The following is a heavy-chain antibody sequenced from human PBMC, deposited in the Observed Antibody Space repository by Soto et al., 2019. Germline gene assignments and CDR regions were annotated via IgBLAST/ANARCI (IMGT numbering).Heavy chain of an antibody. CDR1: GYSISSGYY. Sequence: PSETLSLTCAVSGYSISSGYYWGWIRQPPGKGLEWTGTIYHSGSTYYNPSLKSRVTISIDTSKNQFSLKLTSVTAADTAMYYCARGPYSNPYDNWGQGTLVTVSS. CDR3: ARGPYSNPYDN. J-gene: IGHJ4*02. CDR2: IYHSGST. D-gene: IGHD4-4*01. V-gene: IGHV4-38-2*01.